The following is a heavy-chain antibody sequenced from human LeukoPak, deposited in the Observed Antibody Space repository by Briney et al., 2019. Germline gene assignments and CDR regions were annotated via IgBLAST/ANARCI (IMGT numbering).Heavy chain of an antibody. V-gene: IGHV4-34*01. CDR2: ISHSGST. CDR3: AREGFGGTRFDY. Sequence: SETLSLICAVYGGSFSGYYWSWIRQPPGKGLEWIGEISHSGSTNYNPSLKGRVTISIDISKNQFSLQLSSVTAADTAVYYCAREGFGGTRFDYSGQGTLVTVSS. CDR1: GGSFSGYY. J-gene: IGHJ4*02. D-gene: IGHD3-10*01.